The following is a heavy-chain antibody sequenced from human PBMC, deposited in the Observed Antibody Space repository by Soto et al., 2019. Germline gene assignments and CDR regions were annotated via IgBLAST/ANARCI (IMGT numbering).Heavy chain of an antibody. CDR3: AGGDYYHSSGYYFYYYTMDV. J-gene: IGHJ6*02. D-gene: IGHD3-22*01. CDR2: VFYGGST. CDR1: CGSITSSSFY. V-gene: IGHV4-39*05. Sequence: PSETPSPTRPVPCGSITSSSFYWGWIRQPPRERLDLIGNVFYGGSTYYNLSLKSRVTISVETSKSQFSLKLSSVTAADTAVYYCAGGDYYHSSGYYFYYYTMDVWGQGTTVTVSS.